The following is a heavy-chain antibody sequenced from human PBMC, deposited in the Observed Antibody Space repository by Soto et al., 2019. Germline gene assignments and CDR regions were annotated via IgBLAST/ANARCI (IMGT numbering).Heavy chain of an antibody. Sequence: ASVKVSCKASGYTFTSYGISWVRQAPGQGLEWMGWISAYNGNTNYAQKLQGRVTMTTDTSTSTAYMELRSLRSDDTAVYYCARDWESSSWYSGVGWFNPWGQGTLVTVSS. J-gene: IGHJ5*02. CDR2: ISAYNGNT. CDR1: GYTFTSYG. CDR3: ARDWESSSWYSGVGWFNP. V-gene: IGHV1-18*01. D-gene: IGHD6-13*01.